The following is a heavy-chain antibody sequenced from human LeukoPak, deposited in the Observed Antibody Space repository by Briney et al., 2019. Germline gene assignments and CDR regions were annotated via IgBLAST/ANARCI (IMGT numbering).Heavy chain of an antibody. CDR1: GYTFTSYY. D-gene: IGHD3-10*01. V-gene: IGHV1-46*01. J-gene: IGHJ4*02. CDR2: INPSGGST. Sequence: GASVKVSGKASGYTFTSYYMHWVRQAPGQGLEWMGVINPSGGSTRYAQKFQGRVTMTRDTCTSTVYMELSSLRSEDTAVYYCARDPEKYYYGSGSYLGYFDYWGQGTLVTVSS. CDR3: ARDPEKYYYGSGSYLGYFDY.